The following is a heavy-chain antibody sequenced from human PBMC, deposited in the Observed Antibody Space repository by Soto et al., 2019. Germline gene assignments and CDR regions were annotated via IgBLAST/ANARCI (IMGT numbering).Heavy chain of an antibody. V-gene: IGHV3-23*01. Sequence: GGSLRLSCAVSGFTFSSYAMSWVRQAPGKGLEWVSGISGSGGSTHYADSVKGRFTITRDNSKNTVYLQMNSLRAEDTAVYYCAKGIVVVPAAGHYFDYWGQGTLVTVSS. CDR1: GFTFSSYA. CDR2: ISGSGGST. CDR3: AKGIVVVPAAGHYFDY. J-gene: IGHJ4*02. D-gene: IGHD2-2*01.